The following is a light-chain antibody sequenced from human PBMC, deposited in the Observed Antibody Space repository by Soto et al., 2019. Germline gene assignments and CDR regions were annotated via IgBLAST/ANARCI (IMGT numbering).Light chain of an antibody. J-gene: IGKJ1*01. CDR2: GAS. CDR3: QQYNNWPWT. Sequence: EIVMTQSPATLSVSPGERATLSCRASQSVSSNLAWYQRKPGQAPRLLIYGASTRATGIPARFSGSGSGTEFTLTISGLQSEDFAVYYCQQYNNWPWTFGQGTKVEIK. CDR1: QSVSSN. V-gene: IGKV3-15*01.